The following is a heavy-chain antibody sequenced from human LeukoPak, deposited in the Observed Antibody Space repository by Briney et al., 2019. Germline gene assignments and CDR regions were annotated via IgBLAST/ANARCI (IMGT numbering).Heavy chain of an antibody. D-gene: IGHD4-17*01. V-gene: IGHV1-46*01. CDR2: INPSGGST. Sequence: ASVKVSCKASGGTFSSYAISWVRQAPGQGLEWMGIINPSGGSTSYAQKFQGRVTMTRDTSTSTVYMELSSLRSEDTAVYYCARDSRYYGDYSFDYWGQGTLVTVSS. CDR3: ARDSRYYGDYSFDY. J-gene: IGHJ4*02. CDR1: GGTFSSYA.